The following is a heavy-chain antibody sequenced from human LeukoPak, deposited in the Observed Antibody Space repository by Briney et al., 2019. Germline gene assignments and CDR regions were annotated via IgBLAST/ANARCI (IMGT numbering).Heavy chain of an antibody. V-gene: IGHV3-30-3*01. D-gene: IGHD1-1*01. CDR3: ARSSAWRDYFDY. J-gene: IGHJ4*02. CDR2: ISYDGGNK. Sequence: PGGSLRLSCATSGFTFSSYAMHWVRQAPGKGREWVTLISYDGGNKYYTDSVKGRFTISRDNSKNTLYLQMNSLRAEDTAVYYCARSSAWRDYFDYWGQGTLVTVSS. CDR1: GFTFSSYA.